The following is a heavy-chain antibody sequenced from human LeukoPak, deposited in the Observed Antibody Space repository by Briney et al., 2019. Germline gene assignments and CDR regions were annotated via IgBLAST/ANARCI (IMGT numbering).Heavy chain of an antibody. CDR1: GFTFSTYA. CDR2: ISYDGNNK. V-gene: IGHV3-30-3*01. D-gene: IGHD3-16*01. J-gene: IGHJ4*02. CDR3: ARDSSLGGG. Sequence: PGRSLRLSCAASGFTFSTYAMHWVRQAPGKGLEWVAVISYDGNNKYYADSVKGRFPISRDNSKNTLYLQMNSLRVEDTAVYYCARDSSLGGGWGQGTLVTVSS.